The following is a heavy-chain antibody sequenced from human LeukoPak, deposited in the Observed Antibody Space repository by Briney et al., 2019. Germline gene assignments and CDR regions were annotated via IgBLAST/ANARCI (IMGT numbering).Heavy chain of an antibody. D-gene: IGHD4-17*01. V-gene: IGHV3-48*03. CDR1: GFTFSSYE. Sequence: PGGSLRLSCAASGFTFSSYEMNWVRQAPGKGLEWVSYISSSGSTIYYADSVKGRFTISRDNAKNSLYLQMNSLRAEDTAVYYCARDLYGDYAPSWFDPWGQGTLVTVSS. CDR3: ARDLYGDYAPSWFDP. CDR2: ISSSGSTI. J-gene: IGHJ5*02.